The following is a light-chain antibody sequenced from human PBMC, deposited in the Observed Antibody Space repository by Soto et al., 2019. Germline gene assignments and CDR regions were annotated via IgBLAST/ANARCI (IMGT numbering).Light chain of an antibody. CDR3: SSFASGATLV. Sequence: QSALTQPPSVSGSPGQSVTISCTGTSSDIGYHNRVSWYQQPPGTAPKLMIYEVSTRYSGVPDRFSGSKSGNTASLTISGLQAEDEADYYCSSFASGATLVFGGGTKVTVL. CDR1: SSDIGYHNR. CDR2: EVS. J-gene: IGLJ3*02. V-gene: IGLV2-18*02.